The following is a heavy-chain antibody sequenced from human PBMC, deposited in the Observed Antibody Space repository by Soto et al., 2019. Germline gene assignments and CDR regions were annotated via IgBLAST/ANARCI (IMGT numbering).Heavy chain of an antibody. CDR2: ISKSGDNT. D-gene: IGHD3-22*01. J-gene: IGHJ4*02. V-gene: IGHV3-23*01. CDR3: AKDRNYYDSSGYDY. Sequence: SLRLSCAASGFTFNNYALNWVRQAPGKGLERVSTISKSGDNTHYSESVKGRFTISRDNSKNTLYLQMNSLRAEDTALYYCAKDRNYYDSSGYDYWGQGTLVTVSS. CDR1: GFTFNNYA.